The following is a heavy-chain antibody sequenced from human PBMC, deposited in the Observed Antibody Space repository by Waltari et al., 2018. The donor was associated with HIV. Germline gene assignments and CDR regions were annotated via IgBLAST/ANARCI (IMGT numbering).Heavy chain of an antibody. J-gene: IGHJ6*02. CDR2: IHPNCGTA. Sequence: QVQLVQSGAEVKKPGSSVKVSCKASGGTFSSYAISWVRQAPGQGLEWMGGIHPNCGTANYAQKGQGRVTITAGESTSTAYMELGSLRSEDTAVYYWARDESHPPKYYYYYGMDVWGQGTTVTVSS. CDR3: ARDESHPPKYYYYYGMDV. V-gene: IGHV1-69*12. CDR1: GGTFSSYA.